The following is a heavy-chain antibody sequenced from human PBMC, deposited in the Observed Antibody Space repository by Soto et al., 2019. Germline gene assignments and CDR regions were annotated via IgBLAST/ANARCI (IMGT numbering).Heavy chain of an antibody. V-gene: IGHV1-46*01. CDR3: ARMDDSSGYLPDAFDI. D-gene: IGHD3-22*01. Sequence: GASVKPSCEASGYTFTIYYLHSVQQAPGQGLEWMGIINPSGGSTSYAQKFQGRVTMTRDTSTSTVYMELSSLRSEDTAVYYCARMDDSSGYLPDAFDIWGQGTMVTVSS. J-gene: IGHJ3*02. CDR1: GYTFTIYY. CDR2: INPSGGST.